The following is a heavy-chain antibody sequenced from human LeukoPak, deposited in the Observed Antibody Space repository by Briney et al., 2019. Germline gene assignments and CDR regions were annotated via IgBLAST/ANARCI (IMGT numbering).Heavy chain of an antibody. CDR2: ISYDGSNK. Sequence: PGGSLRLSCAASGFTFSSYGMPWVRQAPGKGLEWVAVISYDGSNKYYADSVKGRFTISRDNSKNTLYLQMNSLRAEDTAVYYCAKDRYSGSYLSGGGYFDYWGQGTLVTVSS. V-gene: IGHV3-30*18. CDR1: GFTFSSYG. J-gene: IGHJ4*02. CDR3: AKDRYSGSYLSGGGYFDY. D-gene: IGHD1-26*01.